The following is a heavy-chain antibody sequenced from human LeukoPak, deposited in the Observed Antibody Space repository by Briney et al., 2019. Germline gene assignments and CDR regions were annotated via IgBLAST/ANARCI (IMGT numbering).Heavy chain of an antibody. V-gene: IGHV1-2*02. J-gene: IGHJ4*02. CDR1: GYTFTGYY. D-gene: IGHD6-19*01. Sequence: ASVKVSCKASGYTFTGYYMHWVRQAPGQGLEWMGWVNPNSGGTNYAQKFQGRVTMTRDTSISTAYMELSRPRSDDTAVYYCARKAVAGNLFDYWGQGTLVTVSS. CDR3: ARKAVAGNLFDY. CDR2: VNPNSGGT.